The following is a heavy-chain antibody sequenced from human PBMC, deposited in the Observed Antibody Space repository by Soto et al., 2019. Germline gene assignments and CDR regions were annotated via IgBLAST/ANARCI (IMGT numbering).Heavy chain of an antibody. CDR2: IKSKTDGGTT. J-gene: IGHJ3*02. CDR3: TTDWDFWSGYYFTGDAFDI. Sequence: GGSLRLSCAASGFTFSNAWMSWVRQAPGKGLEWVGRIKSKTDGGTTDYAAPVKGRFTISRDDSKNTLYLQMNSLKTEDTAVYYCTTDWDFWSGYYFTGDAFDIWGQGTMVTVSS. D-gene: IGHD3-3*01. CDR1: GFTFSNAW. V-gene: IGHV3-15*01.